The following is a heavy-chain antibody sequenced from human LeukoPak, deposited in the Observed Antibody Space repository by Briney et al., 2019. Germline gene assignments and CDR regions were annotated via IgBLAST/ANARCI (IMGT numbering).Heavy chain of an antibody. CDR1: GFTFSSYG. CDR2: ISYDGSNK. Sequence: PGGSLRLSCAASGFTFSSYGMHWVRQAPGKGLEWVAVISYDGSNKYYADSVKGRFTISRDNSKNTLYLQMNSLRPEDSAVYYCARDQDALTGNGAFDIWGQGTMVTVSS. D-gene: IGHD3-9*01. CDR3: ARDQDALTGNGAFDI. J-gene: IGHJ3*02. V-gene: IGHV3-30*03.